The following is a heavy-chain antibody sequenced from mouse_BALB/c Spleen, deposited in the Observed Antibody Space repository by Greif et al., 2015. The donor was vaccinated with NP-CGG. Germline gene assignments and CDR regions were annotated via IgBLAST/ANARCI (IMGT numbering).Heavy chain of an antibody. CDR3: ARYTRYYGNLKSNRGSYFDY. CDR2: ISYSGST. Sequence: EVQLQKSGPSLVKPSQTLSLTCSVTGDSITSGYWNWIRKFPGNKLEYMGYISYSGSTYYNPSLKSRISITRDTSKNQYYLQLNSVTTEDTATYYCARYTRYYGNLKSNRGSYFDYWGQGTTLTVSS. J-gene: IGHJ2*01. V-gene: IGHV3-8*02. D-gene: IGHD2-1*01. CDR1: GDSITSGY.